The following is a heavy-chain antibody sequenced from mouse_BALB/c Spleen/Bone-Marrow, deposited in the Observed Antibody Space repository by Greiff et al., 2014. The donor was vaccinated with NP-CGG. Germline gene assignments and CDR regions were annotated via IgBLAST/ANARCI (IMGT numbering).Heavy chain of an antibody. CDR3: ASTGAGAMDY. J-gene: IGHJ4*01. CDR2: IWAGGST. Sequence: QVQLQQSGPGLVAPSQSLSTTCTVSGFSLTNYGIHWVRLPPGKGLEWLGVIWAGGSTNYNSALMSRLSITKDNSKSQVSLKMNSLQTDDTAMYYCASTGAGAMDYWGQGTSVTVSS. V-gene: IGHV2-9*02. D-gene: IGHD4-1*02. CDR1: GFSLTNYG.